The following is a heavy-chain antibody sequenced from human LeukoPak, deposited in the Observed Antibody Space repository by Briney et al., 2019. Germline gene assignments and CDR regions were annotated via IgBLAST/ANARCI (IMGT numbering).Heavy chain of an antibody. CDR1: GFTFSSDS. J-gene: IGHJ4*02. V-gene: IGHV3-21*01. Sequence: GGSLRLSCAASGFTFSSDSMNWVRQAPGKGLEWISSISSSSSYIYYADSVKGRFTISRDNAKNSLYLQMNSLRAEDTAVYYCARERSMYYYDSSGHNFDYWGQGTPVTVSS. CDR2: ISSSSSYI. CDR3: ARERSMYYYDSSGHNFDY. D-gene: IGHD3-22*01.